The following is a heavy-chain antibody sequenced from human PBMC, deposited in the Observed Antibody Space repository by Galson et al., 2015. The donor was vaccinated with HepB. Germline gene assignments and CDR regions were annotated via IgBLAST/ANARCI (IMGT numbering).Heavy chain of an antibody. V-gene: IGHV3-30-3*01. CDR2: ISYDGSNK. CDR1: GFTFSSYA. Sequence: SLRLSCAASGFTFSSYAMHWVRQAPGKGLEWVAVISYDGSNKYYADSVKGRFTISRDNSKNTLYLQMNSLRAEDTAVYYCARGAYDFWYLGGMDVWGQGTTVTVSS. D-gene: IGHD3-3*01. J-gene: IGHJ6*02. CDR3: ARGAYDFWYLGGMDV.